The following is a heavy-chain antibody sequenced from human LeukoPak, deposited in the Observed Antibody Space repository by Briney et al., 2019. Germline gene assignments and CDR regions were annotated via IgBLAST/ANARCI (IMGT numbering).Heavy chain of an antibody. V-gene: IGHV4-34*01. CDR3: TREGEGRWLQSGY. D-gene: IGHD5-24*01. Sequence: SETLSLTCAVYGGSFSGYNWTWIRQPPGKGLEWIGEIGHNGSTNYNPSLKGRVTISLDTSKNQFSLRLTSVTAADTAVYYCTREGEGRWLQSGYWGQGTLVTVSS. CDR2: IGHNGST. CDR1: GGSFSGYN. J-gene: IGHJ4*02.